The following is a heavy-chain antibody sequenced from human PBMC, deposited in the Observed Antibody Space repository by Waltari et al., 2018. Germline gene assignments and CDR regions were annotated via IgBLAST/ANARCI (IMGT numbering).Heavy chain of an antibody. D-gene: IGHD6-19*01. V-gene: IGHV4-39*07. J-gene: IGHJ3*02. Sequence: QLQLQESGPGLVKPSETLSLTCTVSGGSISSSSYYWGWIRQPPGKGLEWIGSIYYSGSTYDNPSLKSRVTISVDTSKNQFSLKLSSVTAADTAVYYCASRLGIAVAGDAFDIWGQGTMVTVSS. CDR2: IYYSGST. CDR1: GGSISSSSYY. CDR3: ASRLGIAVAGDAFDI.